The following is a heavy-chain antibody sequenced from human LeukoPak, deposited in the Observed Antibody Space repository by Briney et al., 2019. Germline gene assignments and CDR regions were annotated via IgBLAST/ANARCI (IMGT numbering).Heavy chain of an antibody. CDR3: ARGGTSRVYPFDY. D-gene: IGHD1-1*01. V-gene: IGHV4-34*01. Sequence: SETLSLTCTVSGGSISSYYWSWIRQPAGKGLEWIGEINHSGSTNYNPSLKSRVTISVDTSKNQFSLKLSSVTAADTAVYYCARGGTSRVYPFDYWGQGTLVTVSS. CDR2: INHSGST. J-gene: IGHJ4*02. CDR1: GGSISSYY.